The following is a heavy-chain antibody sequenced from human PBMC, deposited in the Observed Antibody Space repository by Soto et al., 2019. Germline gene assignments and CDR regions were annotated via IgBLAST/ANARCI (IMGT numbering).Heavy chain of an antibody. D-gene: IGHD3-22*01. V-gene: IGHV4-59*01. CDR1: GGSISSYY. CDR3: ARRWGYSFDY. CDR2: IYYSGST. J-gene: IGHJ4*02. Sequence: QVQLLESGPGLVKPSETLSLTCTVSGGSISSYYWSWIRQPPGKGLEWIGYIYYSGSTNYNPSLKSRVTISVDTSKNQFSLKLSSVTAADTAVYYCARRWGYSFDYWGQGTLVTVSS.